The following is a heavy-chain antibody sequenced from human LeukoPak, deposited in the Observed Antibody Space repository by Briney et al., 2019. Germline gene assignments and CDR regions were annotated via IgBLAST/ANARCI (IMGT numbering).Heavy chain of an antibody. V-gene: IGHV4-59*01. D-gene: IGHD2-15*01. J-gene: IGHJ4*02. CDR1: GGSISSYY. CDR2: IYYSGST. CDR3: ARGDCSGGSCYNDPFDY. Sequence: KPSETLSLTYTVSGGSISSYYWSWIRQPPGKGLEWIGYIYYSGSTNYNPSLKSRVTISVDTSKNQFSLKLSSVTAADTAVYYCARGDCSGGSCYNDPFDYWGQGTLVTVSS.